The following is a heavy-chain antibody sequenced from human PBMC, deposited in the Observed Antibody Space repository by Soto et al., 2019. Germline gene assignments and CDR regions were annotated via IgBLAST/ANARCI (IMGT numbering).Heavy chain of an antibody. CDR3: TSDDFWSANLRYYYGMDV. D-gene: IGHD3-3*01. V-gene: IGHV3-73*01. CDR2: IRSKANSYAT. J-gene: IGHJ6*02. Sequence: GGSLRLSCAASGFTFSGSAMHWVRQASGKGLEWVGRIRSKANSYATAYAASVKGRFTISRDDSKNTAYLQMNSLKTEDTAVYYCTSDDFWSANLRYYYGMDVWGQGTTVTVSS. CDR1: GFTFSGSA.